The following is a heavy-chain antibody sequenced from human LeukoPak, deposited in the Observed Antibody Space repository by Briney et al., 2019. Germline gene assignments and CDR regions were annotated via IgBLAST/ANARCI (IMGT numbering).Heavy chain of an antibody. Sequence: GGSLRLSCAASGFTLSSYWMHWVRQAPGKGLVWVSRINSDGSSTSYADSVKGRFTISRDNAKQSLFLQMNSLRVEDLGVYYCARGRRWLQPLDYWGQGTLVTVSS. CDR3: ARGRRWLQPLDY. V-gene: IGHV3-74*01. CDR2: INSDGSST. CDR1: GFTLSSYW. D-gene: IGHD5-24*01. J-gene: IGHJ4*02.